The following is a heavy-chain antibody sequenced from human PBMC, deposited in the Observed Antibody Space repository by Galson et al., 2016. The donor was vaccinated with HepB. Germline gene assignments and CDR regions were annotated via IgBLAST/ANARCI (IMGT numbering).Heavy chain of an antibody. J-gene: IGHJ4*02. CDR3: ARRRTVAGTGYYFDF. Sequence: QSGAEVKKPGESLKISCKGSGYSFPTYWIDWVRQMPGKGLEWMGIIYPGDSDTRYSESFEGQVSISAHRSTGTVYLQWSSLKASDTAMYYCARRRTVAGTGYYFDFGGQGTLVIVSS. CDR2: IYPGDSDT. V-gene: IGHV5-51*01. CDR1: GYSFPTYW. D-gene: IGHD1/OR15-1a*01.